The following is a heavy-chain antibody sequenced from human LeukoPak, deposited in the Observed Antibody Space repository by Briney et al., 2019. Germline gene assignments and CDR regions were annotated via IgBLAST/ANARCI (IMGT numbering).Heavy chain of an antibody. CDR1: GYTFSDYY. Sequence: ASVKVSCKASGYTFSDYYMHWVRQAPGQGLEWMGWINPNSGGTNYAQNFQGRVTMTRDTSISTAYMELSRLRSDDTAVYYCARGLGSTWPGHNWFDPWGQGSLVTVSS. D-gene: IGHD1-26*01. J-gene: IGHJ5*02. CDR3: ARGLGSTWPGHNWFDP. CDR2: INPNSGGT. V-gene: IGHV1-2*02.